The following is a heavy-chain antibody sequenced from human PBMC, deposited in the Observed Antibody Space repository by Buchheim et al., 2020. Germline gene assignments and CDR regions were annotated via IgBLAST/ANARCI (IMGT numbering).Heavy chain of an antibody. V-gene: IGHV3-7*03. D-gene: IGHD3-10*01. CDR1: GFNFGTLW. Sequence: EVQLVESGGGLGRPGGSLRLSCVASGFNFGTLWMSWVRQVPGKGLEWVANINQNGGEKYYVDSVEGRFTISRDNAKNSVSFHMDSLRVEDTAVYYCALHDESGGLDYWGQGTL. CDR3: ALHDESGGLDY. J-gene: IGHJ4*02. CDR2: INQNGGEK.